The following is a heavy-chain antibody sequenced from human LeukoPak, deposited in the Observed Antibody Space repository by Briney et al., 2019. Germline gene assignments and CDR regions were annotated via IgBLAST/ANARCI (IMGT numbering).Heavy chain of an antibody. V-gene: IGHV3-30*18. CDR1: GFTFSSYG. Sequence: PGGSLRLSCAASGFTFSSYGMHWVRQAPGKGLEWVAVISYDGSKKYYADSAKGRFSISRDNSKNTLYLEMNSLRAEDTAVYYCAKDNDPGHCSSTRCYVGYHYYGMDVWGQGTTVTVSS. CDR3: AKDNDPGHCSSTRCYVGYHYYGMDV. CDR2: ISYDGSKK. D-gene: IGHD2-2*01. J-gene: IGHJ6*02.